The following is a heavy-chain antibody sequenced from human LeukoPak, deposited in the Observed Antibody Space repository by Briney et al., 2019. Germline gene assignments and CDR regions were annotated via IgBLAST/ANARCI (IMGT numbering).Heavy chain of an antibody. CDR2: IKQDGSEK. D-gene: IGHD1-1*01. CDR1: GFTFSTYW. J-gene: IGHJ6*03. V-gene: IGHV3-7*03. Sequence: TGGSLRLSCAASGFTFSTYWMTWVRQAPGKGLEWVANIKQDGSEKYFVDSVKGRFTISRDNAKNSLYLQMSSLRAEDTAVYYCARVPSWKGYMDVWGKGTTVTVSS. CDR3: ARVPSWKGYMDV.